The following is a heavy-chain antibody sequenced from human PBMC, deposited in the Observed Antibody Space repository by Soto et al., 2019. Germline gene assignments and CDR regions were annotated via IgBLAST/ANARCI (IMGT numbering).Heavy chain of an antibody. CDR2: IISKVDGGTT. J-gene: IGHJ2*01. Sequence: PXESLRLSGAATGITFTNAWMNWGRQVPGKGLEWVGRIISKVDGGTTDYAAPVKGRFTISRDDSKDTVYLQMKSLRAEDTAVYYCARGTMIVVVITDWHFDLWGRGTLVTVSS. V-gene: IGHV3-15*01. CDR3: ARGTMIVVVITDWHFDL. D-gene: IGHD3-22*01. CDR1: GITFTNAW.